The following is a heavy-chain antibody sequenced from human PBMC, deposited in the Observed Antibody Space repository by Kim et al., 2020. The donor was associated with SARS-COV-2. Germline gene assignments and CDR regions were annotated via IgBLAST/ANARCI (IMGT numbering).Heavy chain of an antibody. CDR2: IYPGDSDT. D-gene: IGHD2-2*01. J-gene: IGHJ6*02. V-gene: IGHV5-51*01. CDR1: GYSFTSYW. Sequence: GESLKISCKGSGYSFTSYWIGWVRQMPGKGLEWMGIIYPGDSDTRYSPSFQGQVTISADKSISTAYLQWSSLKASDTAMYYCARQGCSSTSCLYYYYGMDVWGQGTTVTVSS. CDR3: ARQGCSSTSCLYYYYGMDV.